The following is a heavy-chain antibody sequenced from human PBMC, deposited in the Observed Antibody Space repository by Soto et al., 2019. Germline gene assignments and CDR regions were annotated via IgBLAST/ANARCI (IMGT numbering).Heavy chain of an antibody. Sequence: QVQLVQSGAEVEKPGASVKVSCKASGYTFTSYGISWVRQAPGQGLEWMGWISCYNGKTDYAQNLQGRVTMTTDTSTSTAYMELRSLRSDDTAVYYCARGSMVRGVSKFDPWCQGTLVTVSS. V-gene: IGHV1-18*04. CDR1: GYTFTSYG. CDR3: ARGSMVRGVSKFDP. D-gene: IGHD3-10*01. J-gene: IGHJ5*02. CDR2: ISCYNGKT.